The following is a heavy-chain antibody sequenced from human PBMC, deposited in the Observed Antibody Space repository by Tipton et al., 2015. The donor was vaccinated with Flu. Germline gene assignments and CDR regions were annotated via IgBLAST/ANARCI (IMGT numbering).Heavy chain of an antibody. D-gene: IGHD2-15*01. J-gene: IGHJ6*02. CDR2: INPSGSGT. CDR1: GYSFTTYY. V-gene: IGHV1-46*01. Sequence: QVQLVQSGAEVKKPGASVKVSCKASGYSFTTYYMHWVRQAPGQGLEWMGIINPSGSGTTYAQKFQGRVTMTRDTSTSTVYMELSSLRSEDTAVYYCAREGLGFCSGGSCYGYYAMDVWGQGTTVTVSS. CDR3: AREGLGFCSGGSCYGYYAMDV.